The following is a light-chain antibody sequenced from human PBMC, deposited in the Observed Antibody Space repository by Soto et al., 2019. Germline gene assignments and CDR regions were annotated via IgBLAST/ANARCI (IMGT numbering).Light chain of an antibody. J-gene: IGKJ4*01. V-gene: IGKV3-11*01. CDR3: QWRSHWGPRLT. CDR1: ESIGNY. CDR2: DAS. Sequence: EVVLTQSPATLSLSPGERATLSCRASESIGNYLAWYQQKLGQAPKLLIYDASHRAIGIPGRFSGDGSGTDFTLTISSLEPEDFAVYYCQWRSHWGPRLTFGGGTKVEI.